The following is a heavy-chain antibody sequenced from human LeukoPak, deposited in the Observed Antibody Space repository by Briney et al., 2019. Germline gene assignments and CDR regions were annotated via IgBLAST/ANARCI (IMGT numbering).Heavy chain of an antibody. CDR1: GFTVSSKY. Sequence: GGSLRLSCTASGFTVSSKYMNWVRQAPGKGLEWVSVIESGGSTHYADSVKGRFTISRDNSQNTLYLQMNSLRAEDTAVYYCARVGSYYDMDVWGQGTTVTVSS. CDR2: IESGGST. V-gene: IGHV3-53*01. D-gene: IGHD3-10*01. J-gene: IGHJ6*02. CDR3: ARVGSYYDMDV.